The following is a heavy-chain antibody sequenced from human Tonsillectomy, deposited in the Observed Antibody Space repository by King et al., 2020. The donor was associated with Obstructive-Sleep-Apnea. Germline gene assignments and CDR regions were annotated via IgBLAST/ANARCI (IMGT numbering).Heavy chain of an antibody. CDR1: GFSLSNARMG. D-gene: IGHD2-2*01. V-gene: IGHV2-26*01. Sequence: VTLKESGPVLVKPTETLTLTCTVSGFSLSNARMGVSWIRQPPGKALEWLAHIFSNDEKSYSTSLKSRLTISKDTSKSQVVLTMTNMDPVDTATYYCARIDGCYAPYYYYGMDVWGQGTTVTVSS. CDR3: ARIDGCYAPYYYYGMDV. CDR2: IFSNDEK. J-gene: IGHJ6*02.